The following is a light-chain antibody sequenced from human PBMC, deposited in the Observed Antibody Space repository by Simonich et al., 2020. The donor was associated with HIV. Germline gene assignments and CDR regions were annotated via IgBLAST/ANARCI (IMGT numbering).Light chain of an antibody. J-gene: IGKJ5*01. CDR2: WAS. CDR3: QQYNYWLIT. V-gene: IGKV4-1*01. Sequence: DIVMTQSPNSLAVSLGERATINCKSSQSVLYSSNNKNYLAWYQQKPGQPHKLLIYWASTRESGVPDRFSGSGSGTDFTLTISSLEPEDFAVYYCQQYNYWLITFGQGTRLEIK. CDR1: QSVLYSSNNKNY.